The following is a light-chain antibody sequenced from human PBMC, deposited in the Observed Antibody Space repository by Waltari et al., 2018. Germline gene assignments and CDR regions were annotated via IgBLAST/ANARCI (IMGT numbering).Light chain of an antibody. CDR3: SSYTSSSTLVV. CDR2: EVS. Sequence: QSALTQPASVSGSPGQSITISCTGTSRDVGGYNYVSWYQQHPGKAPKLRIYEVSKRPSGVSNRFSGSKSGNTASLTISGLQAEDEADYYCSSYTSSSTLVVFGGGTKLTVL. J-gene: IGLJ2*01. V-gene: IGLV2-14*01. CDR1: SRDVGGYNY.